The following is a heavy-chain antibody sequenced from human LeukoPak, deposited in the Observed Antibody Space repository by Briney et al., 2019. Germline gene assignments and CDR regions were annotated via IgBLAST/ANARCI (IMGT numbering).Heavy chain of an antibody. D-gene: IGHD3-16*02. CDR1: GGSVSSGSYY. CDR2: INHSGST. V-gene: IGHV4-61*01. CDR3: ARGYDDYVWGSYRYTNWFDP. Sequence: SETLSLTCTVSGGSVSSGSYYWSWIRQPPGKGLEWIGEINHSGSTNYNPSLESRVTISVDTSKNQFSLKLSSVTAADTAVYYCARGYDDYVWGSYRYTNWFDPWGQGTLVTVSS. J-gene: IGHJ5*02.